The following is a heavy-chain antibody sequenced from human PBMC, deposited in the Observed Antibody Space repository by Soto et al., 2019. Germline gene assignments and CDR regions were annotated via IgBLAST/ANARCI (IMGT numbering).Heavy chain of an antibody. J-gene: IGHJ5*01. CDR1: GYTFTDYY. CDR3: TSGILRGPCDT. Sequence: ASVKVSCKASGYTFTDYYLHWVRQAPGQGLEWMGWINPNTGGTNYAQKFQVRVTMTMDTSISTAYMEWRRLTYDDTSVYYCTSGILRGPCDTWTQRAQVTVSP. D-gene: IGHD1-26*01. V-gene: IGHV1-2*02. CDR2: INPNTGGT.